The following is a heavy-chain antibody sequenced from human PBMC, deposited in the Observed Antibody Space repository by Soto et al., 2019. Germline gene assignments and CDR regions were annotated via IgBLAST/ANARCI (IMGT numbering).Heavy chain of an antibody. J-gene: IGHJ5*02. Sequence: QVQLQESGPGLVKPSQTMSLTCTVSGGSISSGGYCWSWIRQHPGKGLEWIGYIYYSGSTYYNPSLKSRVTLSVDTSKNQFSLKLSSVTAADTAVYYCARAAHYSSPFRWFDPWGQGTLVTVSS. V-gene: IGHV4-31*03. D-gene: IGHD6-13*01. CDR3: ARAAHYSSPFRWFDP. CDR1: GGSISSGGYC. CDR2: IYYSGST.